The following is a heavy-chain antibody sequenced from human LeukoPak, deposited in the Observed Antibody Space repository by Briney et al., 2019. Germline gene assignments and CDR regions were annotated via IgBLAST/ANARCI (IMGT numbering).Heavy chain of an antibody. CDR3: ARDVYGDHFFDY. Sequence: GGSLRLSCAASGFTFSSYSMNWVRQAPGKGLEWVSSISSSSSYIYYADSLKGRFTISRDNAKNSLYLQMNSLRAEDTAVYYCARDVYGDHFFDYWGQGTLVTVSS. CDR1: GFTFSSYS. J-gene: IGHJ4*02. D-gene: IGHD4-17*01. CDR2: ISSSSSYI. V-gene: IGHV3-21*01.